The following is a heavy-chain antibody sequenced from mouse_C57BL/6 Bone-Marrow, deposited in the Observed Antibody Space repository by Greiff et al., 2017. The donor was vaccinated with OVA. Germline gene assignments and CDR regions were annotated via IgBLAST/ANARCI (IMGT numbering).Heavy chain of an antibody. Sequence: EVQLQQSGAELVRPGASVKLSCTASGFNFKDDYMHWVKQRPEQGLEWIGWIDPENGDTEYASKFQGKATITADTSSNTAYLQLRSLTSEDTAVYYCTTWRSLLGMDDWGPGTTVTVSS. CDR1: GFNFKDDY. J-gene: IGHJ4*01. CDR2: IDPENGDT. V-gene: IGHV14-4*01. D-gene: IGHD2-12*01. CDR3: TTWRSLLGMDD.